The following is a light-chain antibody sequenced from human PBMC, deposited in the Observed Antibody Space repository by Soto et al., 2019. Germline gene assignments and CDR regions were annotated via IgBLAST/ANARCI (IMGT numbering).Light chain of an antibody. CDR1: QSISGY. Sequence: DIQMTQSPSSLSASVGDRVTITCRASQSISGYLNWYQQKPGKAPNLLIYGASSLQGGVPSRFSGSGSGTDFTLTFSSLQPEDFATYYCQQCYTTRAFGQGTKVEIK. CDR3: QQCYTTRA. CDR2: GAS. J-gene: IGKJ1*01. V-gene: IGKV1-39*01.